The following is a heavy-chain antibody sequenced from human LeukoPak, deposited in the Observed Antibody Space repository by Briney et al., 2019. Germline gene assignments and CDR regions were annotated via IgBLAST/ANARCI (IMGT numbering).Heavy chain of an antibody. J-gene: IGHJ4*02. D-gene: IGHD3-22*01. CDR3: ARADYYDSSGYSYPGIFDY. CDR1: GFTFSRSC. Sequence: GGSLRFSCAASGFTFSRSCMSWVRQAPGKGLEWVANINQDGSEKYYVESVKGRFTVSRDNAKNSLYLQMNSLRAEDTAVYYCARADYYDSSGYSYPGIFDYWGQGTLVTVSS. V-gene: IGHV3-7*03. CDR2: INQDGSEK.